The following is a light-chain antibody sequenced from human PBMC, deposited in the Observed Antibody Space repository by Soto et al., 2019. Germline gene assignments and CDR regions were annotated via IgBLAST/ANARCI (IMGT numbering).Light chain of an antibody. CDR3: SSYAGSNNRV. CDR2: EVS. V-gene: IGLV2-8*01. J-gene: IGLJ1*01. CDR1: SSDVGGYNY. Sequence: QSFLTQPPSASVSPGQSVTISCTGTSSDVGGYNYVSWYQQHPGKAPKLMIYEVSKRPSGVPDRFSGSKSGNTASLTVSGLQAEDEADYYCSSYAGSNNRVFGTGTKVTVL.